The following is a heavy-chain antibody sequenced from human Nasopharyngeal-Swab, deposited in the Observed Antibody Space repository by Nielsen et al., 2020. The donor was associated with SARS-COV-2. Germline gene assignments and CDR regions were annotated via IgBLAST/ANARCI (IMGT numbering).Heavy chain of an antibody. D-gene: IGHD7-27*01. CDR1: GGSVRSGSYY. Sequence: SETLSLTCTVSGGSVRSGSYYWSWIRQPPGKGLEWIGYIYYSGSTKYNPSLKSRVTIPEDSSKNQFSLRLSSVTAEDTAVYYCTRAPSWGRDDIWGQGTMVTVSS. CDR3: TRAPSWGRDDI. CDR2: IYYSGST. V-gene: IGHV4-61*01. J-gene: IGHJ3*02.